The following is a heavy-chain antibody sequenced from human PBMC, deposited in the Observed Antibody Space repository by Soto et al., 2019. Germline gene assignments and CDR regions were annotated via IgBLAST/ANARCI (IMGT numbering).Heavy chain of an antibody. CDR2: ISSSGSTI. D-gene: IGHD3-10*01. Sequence: QVQLVESGGGLVKPGGSLRLSCAASGFTFSDYYMSWIRQAPGKGLEWVSYISSSGSTISYADSVKGRFTISRDNAKNSLYLQMNSLRAEDTAVYYCAREEVRGVTYYYFYGMDVWGQGTTVTVSS. CDR3: AREEVRGVTYYYFYGMDV. V-gene: IGHV3-11*01. J-gene: IGHJ6*02. CDR1: GFTFSDYY.